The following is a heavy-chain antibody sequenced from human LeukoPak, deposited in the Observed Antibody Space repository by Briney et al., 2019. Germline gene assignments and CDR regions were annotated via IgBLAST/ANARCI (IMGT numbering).Heavy chain of an antibody. D-gene: IGHD3-10*01. J-gene: IGHJ4*02. V-gene: IGHV4-4*02. Sequence: SGTLSLTCAVSGGSISGTNWWNWVRQPPGKGLEWIGEIYHSGSTNYNPSLKSRVTISVDKSRNQFSLKLSSVTAADTAVYYCARDPYGSGTYHRPFDYWGQGTLVTVSS. CDR1: GGSISGTNW. CDR2: IYHSGST. CDR3: ARDPYGSGTYHRPFDY.